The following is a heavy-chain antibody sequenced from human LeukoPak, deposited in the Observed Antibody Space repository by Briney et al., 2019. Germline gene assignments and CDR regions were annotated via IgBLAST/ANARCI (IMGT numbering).Heavy chain of an antibody. J-gene: IGHJ4*02. CDR2: INPSGGST. D-gene: IGHD5-18*01. Sequence: ASVKVSCKASGYSFTTYYMHWVRQAPGQGLEWMGIINPSGGSTSYAQKFQGRVSMTRDTSSSTVYMELSSLRAGDTAVYYCAREERGGYNFWGQGTLVTVSS. CDR3: AREERGGYNF. V-gene: IGHV1-46*01. CDR1: GYSFTTYY.